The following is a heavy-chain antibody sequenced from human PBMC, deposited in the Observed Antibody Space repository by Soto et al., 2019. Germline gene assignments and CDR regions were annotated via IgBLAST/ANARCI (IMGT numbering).Heavy chain of an antibody. CDR1: GASVSSATYY. Sequence: QVQLQESGPGLVEASETLSLTCTVSGASVSSATYYWSWIRQPPGKGLEWIGSSYYSWSTNYNPSRKSRVTMSVDTSKNQSSLELSSVSAADTAVYYCARANANDLDWLQWGQGTLVTVSS. D-gene: IGHD3-9*01. CDR2: SYYSWST. J-gene: IGHJ4*02. V-gene: IGHV4-61*01. CDR3: ARANANDLDWLQ.